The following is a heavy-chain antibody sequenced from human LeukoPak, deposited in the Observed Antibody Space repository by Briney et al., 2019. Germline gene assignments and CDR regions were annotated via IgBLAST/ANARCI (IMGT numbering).Heavy chain of an antibody. CDR2: ISGSGGST. CDR1: GFTFSSYA. J-gene: IGHJ4*02. V-gene: IGHV3-23*01. Sequence: GGSLRLSCAASGFTFSSYAMSWVRQAPGKGLEWVSAISGSGGSTYYADSVKGRFTISRDNSENTLYLQMNSLRAEDTAVYYCATYWYGLRAFDYWGQGTLVTVSS. CDR3: ATYWYGLRAFDY. D-gene: IGHD2-8*02.